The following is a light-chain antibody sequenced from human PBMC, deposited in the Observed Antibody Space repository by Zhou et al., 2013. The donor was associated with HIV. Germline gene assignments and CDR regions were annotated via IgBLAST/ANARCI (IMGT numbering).Light chain of an antibody. CDR3: QHGSAWPLT. CDR2: GAS. V-gene: IGKV3D-20*02. J-gene: IGKJ4*01. Sequence: EIVLTQSPGSLSLSPGERATLSCRASQRVSTSYLAWYQQKPGQAPRLLIYGASNRATGIPDRFSASGSGTDFTLTINTLEPEDFAVYYCQHGSAWPLTFGGGTKVEIK. CDR1: QRVSTSY.